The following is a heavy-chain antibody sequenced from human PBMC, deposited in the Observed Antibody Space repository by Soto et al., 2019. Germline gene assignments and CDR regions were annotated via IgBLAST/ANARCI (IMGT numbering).Heavy chain of an antibody. J-gene: IGHJ4*02. V-gene: IGHV4-38-2*01. Sequence: SETLSLTCAVSGYSISSGYYWGWVRQPPGKGLEWIGSIYHSGSTYYNLSLKSRVTISVDTSRNQFSLRLSSVTAADTAVYYCARRVIAYTGFDYWGQGTQVTVSS. D-gene: IGHD2-21*01. CDR3: ARRVIAYTGFDY. CDR2: IYHSGST. CDR1: GYSISSGYY.